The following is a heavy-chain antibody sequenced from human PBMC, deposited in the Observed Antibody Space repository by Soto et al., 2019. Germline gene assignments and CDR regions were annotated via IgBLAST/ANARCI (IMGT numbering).Heavy chain of an antibody. CDR2: IYPGDSDT. D-gene: IGHD6-13*01. CDR1: GYSFTSYW. Sequence: PGESLKISCKGSGYSFTSYWIGWVRQMPGKGLEWMGIIYPGDSDTRYSPSFQGQVTISADKSISTAYPQWSSLKASDTAMYYCARPIAAANDAFDIWGQGTMVTVSS. CDR3: ARPIAAANDAFDI. V-gene: IGHV5-51*01. J-gene: IGHJ3*02.